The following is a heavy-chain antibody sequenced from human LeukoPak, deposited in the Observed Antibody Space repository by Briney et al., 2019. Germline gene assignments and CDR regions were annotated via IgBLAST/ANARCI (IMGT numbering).Heavy chain of an antibody. D-gene: IGHD3-22*01. CDR1: GFTFSNAW. CDR2: IKSKTDGGTT. V-gene: IGHV3-15*01. CDR3: TTDRAPWYYYASSGYLDY. J-gene: IGHJ4*02. Sequence: GGSLRLSCAASGFTFSNAWMSWVRQAPGKGLEWVGRIKSKTDGGTTDYAAPVKGRFTISRDDSKNTLYLQMNSLKTEDTAVYCCTTDRAPWYYYASSGYLDYWGQGTLVTVSS.